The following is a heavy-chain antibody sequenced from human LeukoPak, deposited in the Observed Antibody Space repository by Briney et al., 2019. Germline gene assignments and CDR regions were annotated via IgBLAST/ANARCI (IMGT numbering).Heavy chain of an antibody. J-gene: IGHJ4*02. D-gene: IGHD6-19*01. V-gene: IGHV4-59*01. CDR1: GGSISSYH. CDR3: ARDQTTPYSSGWLDY. CDR2: IYYSGRT. Sequence: SETLSLTCTVSGGSISSYHWSWIRQPPGKGLEWIGYIYYSGRTNYNPSLESRVTISIDTSKQHFSLKLSSVTAADTALYYCARDQTTPYSSGWLDYWGQGGLRTVSS.